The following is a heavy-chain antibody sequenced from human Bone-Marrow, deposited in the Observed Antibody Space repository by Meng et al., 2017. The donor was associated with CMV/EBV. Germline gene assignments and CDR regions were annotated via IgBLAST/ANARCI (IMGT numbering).Heavy chain of an antibody. CDR1: GFTFDDYA. D-gene: IGHD6-19*01. V-gene: IGHV3-9*01. CDR2: ISWNSGSI. J-gene: IGHJ3*02. CDR3: AKADSSGWYVFACDI. Sequence: SLKISCAASGFTFDDYAMHWVRQAPGKGLEWVSGISWNSGSIGYADSVKGRFTISRDNAKNSLYLQMNSLRAEDTALYYCAKADSSGWYVFACDIWGPGKMVNVAS.